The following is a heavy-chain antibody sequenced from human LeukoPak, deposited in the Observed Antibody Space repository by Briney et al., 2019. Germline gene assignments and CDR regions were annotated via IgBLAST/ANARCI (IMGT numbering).Heavy chain of an antibody. CDR2: IKYDGSDK. D-gene: IGHD2-2*01. Sequence: TGGSLRLSCGASGSSFSEYWMSWVRQAPGKGLEWVANIKYDGSDKNYVESVKGRFTISRDNAKNSLYLQMNSLRAEDTAVYYCARDDIVVVPGNWFDPWGQGTLVTVSS. CDR1: GSSFSEYW. J-gene: IGHJ5*02. V-gene: IGHV3-7*01. CDR3: ARDDIVVVPGNWFDP.